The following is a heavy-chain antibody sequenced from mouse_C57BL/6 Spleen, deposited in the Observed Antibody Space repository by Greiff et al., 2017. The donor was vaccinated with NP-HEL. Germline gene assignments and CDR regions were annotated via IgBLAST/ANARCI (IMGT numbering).Heavy chain of an antibody. J-gene: IGHJ4*01. CDR1: GYTFTSYW. D-gene: IGHD4-1*01. Sequence: VQLQQPGAELVKPGASVKLSCKASGYTFTSYWMHWVKQRPGQGLEWIGMIHPNSGSTNYNEKFKSKATLTVDKSSSTAYMQLSSLTSEDSAVYYCARSRTGYYAMDYWGQGTSVTVSS. CDR3: ARSRTGYYAMDY. V-gene: IGHV1-64*01. CDR2: IHPNSGST.